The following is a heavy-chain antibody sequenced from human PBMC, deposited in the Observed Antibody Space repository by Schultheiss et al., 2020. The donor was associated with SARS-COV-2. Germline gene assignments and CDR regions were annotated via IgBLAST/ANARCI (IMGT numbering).Heavy chain of an antibody. CDR1: GFSFSTYA. CDR2: VSYGGTNK. J-gene: IGHJ4*02. D-gene: IGHD3-22*01. CDR3: ARARYYDSSGYPDY. Sequence: GGSLRLSCAASGFSFSTYAMHWVRQAPGKGLEWVAVVSYGGTNKYYADSVKGRFTISRDNSNNTLYLQMGSLRAEDTAVYYCARARYYDSSGYPDYWGQGTLVTVSS. V-gene: IGHV3-30*07.